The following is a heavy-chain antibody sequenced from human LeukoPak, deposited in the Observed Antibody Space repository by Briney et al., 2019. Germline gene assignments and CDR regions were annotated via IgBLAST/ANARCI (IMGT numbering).Heavy chain of an antibody. CDR2: IYTSGST. V-gene: IGHV4-61*02. CDR1: GGSISSGSYY. CDR3: AREVRYYDSSGFIGLDAFDI. Sequence: SETLSLTCTVSGGSISSGSYYWSWIRQPAGKGLEWIGRIYTSGSTNYNPSLKSRVTISVDASKNQFSLKLSSVTAADTAVYYCAREVRYYDSSGFIGLDAFDIWGQGTMVTVSS. D-gene: IGHD3-22*01. J-gene: IGHJ3*02.